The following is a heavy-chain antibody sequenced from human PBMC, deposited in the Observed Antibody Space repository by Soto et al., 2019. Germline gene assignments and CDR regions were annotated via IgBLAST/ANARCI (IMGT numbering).Heavy chain of an antibody. CDR1: GFIDIVGS. V-gene: IGHV3-21*01. CDR2: ISDRSGYI. Sequence: GCVRLCCVECGFIDIVGSSNWVRQAPGKGLEWVSGISDRSGYIFHADSVKGRFTISRDNAKDSLYLQMNSLRDEDTAVYYCARDSSSWNFDYWGQGALVTVSS. D-gene: IGHD6-13*01. CDR3: ARDSSSWNFDY. J-gene: IGHJ4*02.